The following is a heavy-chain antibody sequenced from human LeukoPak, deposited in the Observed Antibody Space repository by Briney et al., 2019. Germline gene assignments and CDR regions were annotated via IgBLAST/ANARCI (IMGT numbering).Heavy chain of an antibody. J-gene: IGHJ5*02. D-gene: IGHD3-22*01. CDR3: ARVDPLYDSSGLTPA. Sequence: GGSLRLSCAASGFTFSSYWMHWVRQAPGKGLVWVSRINSDGSSTSYADSVKGRFTISRGNAKNTLYLQMNSLRAEDTAVYYCARVDPLYDSSGLTPAWGQGTLVTVSS. CDR2: INSDGSST. CDR1: GFTFSSYW. V-gene: IGHV3-74*01.